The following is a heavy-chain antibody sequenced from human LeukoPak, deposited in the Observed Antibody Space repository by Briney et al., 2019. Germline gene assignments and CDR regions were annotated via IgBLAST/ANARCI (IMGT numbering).Heavy chain of an antibody. CDR1: GYTFTSYG. CDR2: ISANNGDT. Sequence: ASVKVSCKASGYTFTSYGIAWVRQAPGQGIQWMGWISANNGDTSYSQKLQGRVTMTTDTSTNTAYMELRSLTSDDTAVYYCAKVVVVAVDGENNLDYWGQGTLVTVSS. J-gene: IGHJ4*02. D-gene: IGHD2-15*01. V-gene: IGHV1-18*01. CDR3: AKVVVVAVDGENNLDY.